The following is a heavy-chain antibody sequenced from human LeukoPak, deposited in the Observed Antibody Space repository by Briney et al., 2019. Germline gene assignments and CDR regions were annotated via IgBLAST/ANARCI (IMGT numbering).Heavy chain of an antibody. CDR1: GITFNNYA. CDR3: AKSVGWVKYYFDY. D-gene: IGHD6-19*01. J-gene: IGHJ4*02. Sequence: GGSLRLSCAASGITFNNYAMSWVRQAPGKGLEWVSDISGSGGVTHYADSVKGRFNISRDNSKNTLYLQMNGLRAEDTAVYYCAKSVGWVKYYFDYWGQGTLVTVSS. CDR2: ISGSGGVT. V-gene: IGHV3-23*01.